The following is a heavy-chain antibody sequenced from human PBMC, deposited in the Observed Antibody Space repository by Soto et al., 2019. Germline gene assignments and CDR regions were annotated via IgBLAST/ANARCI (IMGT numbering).Heavy chain of an antibody. V-gene: IGHV3-23*01. CDR3: AKNYDFWSGPFDY. CDR2: ISGRGGST. CDR1: GFTFSSYA. J-gene: IGHJ4*02. Sequence: GGSLRLSCAASGFTFSSYAMSWVRQAPGKGLEWVSAISGRGGSTYYGDSVKGRFTISRDNYKNTLYLQMNSLSAEDTAVYYCAKNYDFWSGPFDYWGQGTLVTVSS. D-gene: IGHD3-3*01.